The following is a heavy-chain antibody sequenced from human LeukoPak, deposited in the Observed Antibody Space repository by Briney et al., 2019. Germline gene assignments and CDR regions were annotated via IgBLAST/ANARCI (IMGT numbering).Heavy chain of an antibody. J-gene: IGHJ4*02. CDR3: AKGYSSGWVHFDY. CDR1: GFTFSSYA. CDR2: ISYDGSNK. V-gene: IGHV3-30*04. Sequence: GGSLRLSCAASGFTFSSYAMHWVRQAPGKGLEGVAVISYDGSNKYYADSVKGRFTISRDNSKNTLYLQMNSLRAEDTAVYYCAKGYSSGWVHFDYWGQGTLVTVSS. D-gene: IGHD6-19*01.